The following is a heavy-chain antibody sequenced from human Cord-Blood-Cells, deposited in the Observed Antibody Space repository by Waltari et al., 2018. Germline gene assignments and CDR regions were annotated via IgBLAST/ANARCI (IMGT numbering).Heavy chain of an antibody. CDR3: ARVLNYFDY. D-gene: IGHD3-9*01. Sequence: QVQLQESGPGLVKPSETLSLTCTVSGGSISSHYWSWIRQPPGKGLEWIGYFYYSGSTNNNPSLESRVTISGATSKNQFSLKLSSVTAADTAVCYCARVLNYFDYWGQGTLVTVSS. J-gene: IGHJ4*02. V-gene: IGHV4-59*11. CDR2: FYYSGST. CDR1: GGSISSHY.